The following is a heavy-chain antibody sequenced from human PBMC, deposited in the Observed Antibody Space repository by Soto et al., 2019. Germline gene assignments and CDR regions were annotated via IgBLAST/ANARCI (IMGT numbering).Heavy chain of an antibody. V-gene: IGHV4-31*03. CDR3: ARGAGGNFYFDY. CDR1: GGSINRGGYY. Sequence: QVQLQESGPGLGKPSQTLSLTCTVSGGSINRGGYYWTWIRQHPGKGLEWIGSVYYSGSTNYNPSLKGRVTISVDTSKNQFSLKLSSVSAADTAVYYCARGAGGNFYFDYWDQGTLVTVSS. J-gene: IGHJ4*02. D-gene: IGHD2-21*02. CDR2: VYYSGST.